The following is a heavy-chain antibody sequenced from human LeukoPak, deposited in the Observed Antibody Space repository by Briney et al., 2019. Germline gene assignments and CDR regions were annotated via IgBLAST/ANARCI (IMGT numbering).Heavy chain of an antibody. D-gene: IGHD3-9*01. V-gene: IGHV1-18*01. Sequence: ASVKVSCKASGYTFTSYDINWVRQATGQGLEWMGWISAYNGNTNYAQKLQGRVTMTTDTSTSTAYMELRSLRSDDTAVYYCARDHGYDILTGYSNFDYWGQGTLVTVSS. CDR3: ARDHGYDILTGYSNFDY. J-gene: IGHJ4*02. CDR1: GYTFTSYD. CDR2: ISAYNGNT.